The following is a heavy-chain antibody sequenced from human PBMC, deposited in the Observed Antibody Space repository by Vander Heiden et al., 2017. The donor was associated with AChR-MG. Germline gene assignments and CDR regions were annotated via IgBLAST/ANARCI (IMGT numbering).Heavy chain of an antibody. J-gene: IGHJ4*02. V-gene: IGHV3-23*01. CDR2: ISSSGGDT. CDR1: GSSFSSYA. CDR3: AKKNPGVAPFDY. D-gene: IGHD3-3*01. Sequence: EVQLLESGGGLVQPGGSLRLSCAASGSSFSSYAMSWVRQAPGKGLEWVSGISSSGGDTPYADSVKGRFTISRDNSKNTLYLQMNSLRAEDTAVYYCAKKNPGVAPFDYWGQGTLVTVSS.